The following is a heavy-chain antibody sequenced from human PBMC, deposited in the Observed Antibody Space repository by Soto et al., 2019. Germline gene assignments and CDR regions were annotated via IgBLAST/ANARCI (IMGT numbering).Heavy chain of an antibody. CDR2: IRGSGGGT. D-gene: IGHD3-10*01. CDR1: GFPFSMFA. Sequence: EVQVLESGGGSVQPGGSLRLSCAASGFPFSMFAMNWVRQAPGKGLEWVSGIRGSGGGTYYADSVKGRFTISRDDSRNMLYLEMNTLRGEDTAVYYWANASGRVHYGMHVWGQGTTVTVSS. J-gene: IGHJ6*02. CDR3: ANASGRVHYGMHV. V-gene: IGHV3-23*01.